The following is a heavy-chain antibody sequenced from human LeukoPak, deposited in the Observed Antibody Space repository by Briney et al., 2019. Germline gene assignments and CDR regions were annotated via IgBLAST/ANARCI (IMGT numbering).Heavy chain of an antibody. D-gene: IGHD5-24*01. V-gene: IGHV4-34*01. Sequence: PSETLSLTCAVYGGSFSGYYWSWIRQPPGKGLEWIGEINHSGSTNYNPSLKSRVTISVDTSKNQLSLKLSSVTAADTAVYYCARGALDGYNFDYWGQGTLVTVSS. CDR2: INHSGST. CDR3: ARGALDGYNFDY. J-gene: IGHJ4*02. CDR1: GGSFSGYY.